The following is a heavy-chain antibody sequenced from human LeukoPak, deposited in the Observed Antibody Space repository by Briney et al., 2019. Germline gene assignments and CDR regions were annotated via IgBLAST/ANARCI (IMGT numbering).Heavy chain of an antibody. V-gene: IGHV3-21*01. CDR2: ISSSSSYI. CDR3: ARDDHDYGDYRLNYYYYGMDV. J-gene: IGHJ6*02. D-gene: IGHD4-17*01. Sequence: GGSLRLSCAASGFIFKTYAMHWVRQAPGKGLEWVSSISSSSSYIYYADSVKGRFTISRDNAKNSLYLQMNSLRAEDTAVYYCARDDHDYGDYRLNYYYYGMDVWGQGTTVTVSS. CDR1: GFIFKTYA.